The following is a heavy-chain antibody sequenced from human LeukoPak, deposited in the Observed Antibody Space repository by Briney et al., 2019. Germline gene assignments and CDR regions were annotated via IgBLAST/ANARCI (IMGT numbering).Heavy chain of an antibody. D-gene: IGHD6-19*01. CDR2: FYYSGST. J-gene: IGHJ5*02. V-gene: IGHV4-39*07. Sequence: SETLSLTCSVSGGSISSRNYYWGWIRQPPGKGLEWIGNFYYSGSTNYNPSLKSRVTISIDTSKNQFSLKVSSVTAADTAVYYCARAHSSGWPHMFDPWGQGTLVTVPS. CDR3: ARAHSSGWPHMFDP. CDR1: GGSISSRNYY.